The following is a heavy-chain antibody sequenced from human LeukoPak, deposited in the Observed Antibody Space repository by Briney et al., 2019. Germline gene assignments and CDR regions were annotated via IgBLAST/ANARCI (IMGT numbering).Heavy chain of an antibody. V-gene: IGHV3-30-3*01. CDR2: ISYDGSNK. Sequence: PGRSLRLSCAASGFTFSSYAMHWVRQAPGKGLEWVAVISYDGSNKYYADSVKGRFTISGDNSKNTLYLQMNSLRAEDTAVYYCARGPSRRAYFDYWGQGTLVTVSS. CDR1: GFTFSSYA. CDR3: ARGPSRRAYFDY. J-gene: IGHJ4*02.